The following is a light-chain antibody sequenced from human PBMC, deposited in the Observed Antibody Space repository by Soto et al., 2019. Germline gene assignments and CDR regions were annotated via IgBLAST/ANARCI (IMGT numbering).Light chain of an antibody. CDR3: HQYDTSPRT. CDR2: AAS. V-gene: IGKV3-20*01. Sequence: EIVLTQSPATLSLSPGERATLSCRASQSLSSGYLAWYQQKPGQAPRILIYAASSRATGIPDRFSGSGSGTDFTLTISRLEPEDFAVYYCHQYDTSPRTFGQGTKVDIK. J-gene: IGKJ1*01. CDR1: QSLSSGY.